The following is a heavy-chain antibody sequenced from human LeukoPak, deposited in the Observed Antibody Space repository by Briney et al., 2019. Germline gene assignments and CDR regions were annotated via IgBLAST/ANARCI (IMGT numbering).Heavy chain of an antibody. D-gene: IGHD6-19*01. Sequence: GASVKVSCKASGYTFTSYDINWVRQATGQGLEWMGWMNPNSGNTGYAQKFQGRVTITRNTSTSTAYMELSSLRSEDTAVYYCARGDSSGWWIPDYYYYYYMDVWGKGTTVTVSS. J-gene: IGHJ6*03. CDR1: GYTFTSYD. CDR3: ARGDSSGWWIPDYYYYYYMDV. CDR2: MNPNSGNT. V-gene: IGHV1-8*03.